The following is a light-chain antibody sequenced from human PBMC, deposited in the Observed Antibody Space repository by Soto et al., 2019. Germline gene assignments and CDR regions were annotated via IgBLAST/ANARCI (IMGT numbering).Light chain of an antibody. CDR1: QSISIW. CDR2: AAS. J-gene: IGKJ1*01. Sequence: DIQMTQSPSTLSASVGDRFTITCRASQSISIWSAWYQQKPGKAPKLLIYAASSLQSGVPSRFSGSGSGTDFALTISSLQPEDFATYYCQQSYSTPRTFGQGTKVDIK. CDR3: QQSYSTPRT. V-gene: IGKV1-39*01.